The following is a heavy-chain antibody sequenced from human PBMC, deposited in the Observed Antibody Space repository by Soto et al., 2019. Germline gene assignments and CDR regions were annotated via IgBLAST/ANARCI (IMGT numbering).Heavy chain of an antibody. CDR2: IFWDDEK. CDR3: TQQYNWNFDF. CDR1: GFTLNTYGAG. Sequence: QISLKESGPTLVRPTQTLTLTCSLSGFTLNTYGAGVGWVRQPPGKALEWLALIFWDDEKRFSPSLKTRLTITKVTTNNQVVLTLTNVAPVDTATYFCTQQYNWNFDFWGPGILVTVSS. V-gene: IGHV2-5*02. D-gene: IGHD1-20*01. J-gene: IGHJ4*02.